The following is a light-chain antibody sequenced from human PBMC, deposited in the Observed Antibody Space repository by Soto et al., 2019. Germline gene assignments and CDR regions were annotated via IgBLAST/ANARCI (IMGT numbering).Light chain of an antibody. Sequence: QSVLTQSPSASASLGASVKFTCTQSSGHSSYAIAWHQQQPEKGPRFLMKLNSDGSHNKGDGIPDRFSGSSSGAERYLTISSLQSEDEADYYCQTWAGTGFSVVFGGGTQLTVL. CDR3: QTWAGTGFSVV. V-gene: IGLV4-69*01. CDR2: LNSDGSH. CDR1: SGHSSYA. J-gene: IGLJ2*01.